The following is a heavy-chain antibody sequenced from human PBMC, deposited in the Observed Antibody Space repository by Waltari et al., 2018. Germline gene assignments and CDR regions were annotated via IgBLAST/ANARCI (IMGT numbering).Heavy chain of an antibody. CDR1: GGSISSYY. Sequence: QVQLQESGPGLVKPSETLSLTCTVSGGSISSYYWSWIRQPPGKGLEWSGYIYSSGSTTYNPPLKSRVTISVDTAKNQFSLQLSSVTAADTAVYYCARGLGYCTNGVCYPYYYYYMDVWGKGTTVTVSS. V-gene: IGHV4-59*01. CDR3: ARGLGYCTNGVCYPYYYYYMDV. J-gene: IGHJ6*03. D-gene: IGHD2-8*01. CDR2: IYSSGST.